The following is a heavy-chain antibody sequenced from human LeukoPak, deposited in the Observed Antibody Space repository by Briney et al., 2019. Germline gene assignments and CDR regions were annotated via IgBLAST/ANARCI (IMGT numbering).Heavy chain of an antibody. CDR1: GLTFSSYS. V-gene: IGHV3-21*01. Sequence: TGGSLRLSCAASGLTFSSYSMNWVRQAPGKGLEWVSSISSSSSYIYYADSVKGRFTISRDNAKNSLYLQMNSLRAEDTAVYYCARGYYYDSSGYTYWGQGTLVTASS. CDR2: ISSSSSYI. D-gene: IGHD3-22*01. J-gene: IGHJ4*02. CDR3: ARGYYYDSSGYTY.